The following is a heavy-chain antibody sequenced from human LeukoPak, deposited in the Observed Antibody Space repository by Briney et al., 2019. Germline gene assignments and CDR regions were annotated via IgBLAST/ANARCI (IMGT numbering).Heavy chain of an antibody. Sequence: GGSLRLSCAASGFNFRSYGMNWVRQAPGQGLEWVAYIDATGRSVDYAASVKGRFTVSRDNANHSVCLQMNSLRAYDTAVYFCARKLALWGQGTLVTVSS. CDR3: ARKLAL. CDR1: GFNFRSYG. CDR2: IDATGRSV. V-gene: IGHV3-48*01. J-gene: IGHJ4*02.